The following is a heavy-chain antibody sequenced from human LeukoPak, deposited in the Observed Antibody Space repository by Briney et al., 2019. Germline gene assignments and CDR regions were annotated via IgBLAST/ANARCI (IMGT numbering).Heavy chain of an antibody. D-gene: IGHD2-2*01. Sequence: GGSLRLSCAVSGFTFSSYWMHWVRQAPGKGLVWVSRINTDESGTTYADSVKGRFTISSDNAKNTLYLQMNSLRVEDTAVYYCARGMQIPSVKGIFDYWGQGTLVTVSS. V-gene: IGHV3-74*01. CDR3: ARGMQIPSVKGIFDY. CDR1: GFTFSSYW. CDR2: INTDESGT. J-gene: IGHJ4*02.